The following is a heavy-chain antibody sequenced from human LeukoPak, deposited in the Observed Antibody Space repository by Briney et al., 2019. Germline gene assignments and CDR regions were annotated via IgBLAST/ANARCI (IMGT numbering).Heavy chain of an antibody. CDR3: ARVEEDGDYGAY. CDR2: INPNSGGT. V-gene: IGHV1-2*06. CDR1: GYTFTGYY. J-gene: IGHJ4*02. Sequence: ASVKVSCKASGYTFTGYYMHWVRQAPGQGLEWMGRINPNSGGTNYAQKFQGRVTMTRDTSISTAYMELSRLRSDDTAVYYCARVEEDGDYGAYWGQGTLVTVSS. D-gene: IGHD4-17*01.